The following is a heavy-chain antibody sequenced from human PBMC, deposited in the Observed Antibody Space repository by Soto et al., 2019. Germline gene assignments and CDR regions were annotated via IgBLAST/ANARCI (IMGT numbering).Heavy chain of an antibody. D-gene: IGHD3-9*01. J-gene: IGHJ6*03. CDR3: ARDYAIYTGDHGYYYYMDV. CDR2: IISSSSTI. Sequence: PGGSLRLSCAASGFTFSSHSMNWVRQAPGKGLEWVSQIISSSSTIYYADSVKGRFTISRDNSKNTLYLQMSSLRAEDTAVYYCARDYAIYTGDHGYYYYMDVWGQGTTVTVSS. CDR1: GFTFSSHS. V-gene: IGHV3-48*01.